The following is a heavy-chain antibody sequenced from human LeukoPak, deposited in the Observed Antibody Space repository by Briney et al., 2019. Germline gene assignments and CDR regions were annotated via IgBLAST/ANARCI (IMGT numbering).Heavy chain of an antibody. V-gene: IGHV4-34*01. CDR1: GGSFSGYY. J-gene: IGHJ4*02. D-gene: IGHD4-17*01. CDR2: INHSGST. CDR3: ARVFIGYGAHLDY. Sequence: EPSETLSLTCAVYGGSFSGYYWSWIRQPPGKGLEWIGEINHSGSTNYNPSLKSRVTISVDTSKNQFSLKLSSVTAADTAVYYCARVFIGYGAHLDYWGQGTLVTVSS.